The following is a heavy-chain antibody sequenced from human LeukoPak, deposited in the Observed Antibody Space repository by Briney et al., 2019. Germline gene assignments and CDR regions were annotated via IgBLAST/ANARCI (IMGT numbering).Heavy chain of an antibody. J-gene: IGHJ4*02. CDR1: GFTVSSNY. V-gene: IGHV3-53*01. D-gene: IGHD2-21*01. CDR2: IYSCGST. Sequence: QPGGSLRLSCAASGFTVSSNYMSWVRQAPGKGLEWVSVIYSCGSTYYADSVKGRFSISRDNSKNTLYLQMDSLRGEDTAVYYCAKDFRIGYSAHFDYWGQGALVTVSS. CDR3: AKDFRIGYSAHFDY.